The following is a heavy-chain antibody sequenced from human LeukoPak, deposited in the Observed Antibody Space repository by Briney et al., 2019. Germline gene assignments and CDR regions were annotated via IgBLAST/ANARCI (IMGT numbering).Heavy chain of an antibody. D-gene: IGHD2-2*01. J-gene: IGHJ4*02. CDR1: GFTFTNVW. CDR3: TTPTHYFTSTNCWGRFDY. V-gene: IGHV3-15*01. CDR2: IKSKTDGGTT. Sequence: GGSLCLYCAASGFTFTNVWMSWVRQAPGQGLEWIGRIKSKTDGGTTDYAAPVTGSFTIPRDDSKNKLYLQMNSMKTEDTGVYYCTTPTHYFTSTNCWGRFDYWGQGTLVTVSS.